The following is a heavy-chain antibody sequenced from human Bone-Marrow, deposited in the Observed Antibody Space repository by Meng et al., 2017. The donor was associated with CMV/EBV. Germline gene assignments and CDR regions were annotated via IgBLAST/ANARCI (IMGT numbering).Heavy chain of an antibody. CDR2: ISSSSSYI. CDR1: GFTFSSYS. D-gene: IGHD1-26*01. J-gene: IGHJ6*02. V-gene: IGHV3-21*01. Sequence: GESLKISCASPGFTFSSYSMNWVRQAPGKGLEWVSSISSSSSYIYYAVSVKRRFTISRDNAKNSLYLQMNSLRAEDTAVYYCARGRGVGATFRYGMDVWGQGTTVTVSS. CDR3: ARGRGVGATFRYGMDV.